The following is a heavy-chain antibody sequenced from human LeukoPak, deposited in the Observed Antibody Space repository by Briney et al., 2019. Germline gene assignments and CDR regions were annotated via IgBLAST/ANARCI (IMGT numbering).Heavy chain of an antibody. Sequence: SGTLSLACTVSGGSISSSSYYWGWIRQPPGKGLEWIGSIYYSGSTYYNPSLKSRVTISVDTSKNQFSLKLSSVTAADTAVYYCARVFYDFWGRGAFDIWGQGTMVTVSS. CDR2: IYYSGST. V-gene: IGHV4-39*07. D-gene: IGHD3-3*01. J-gene: IGHJ3*02. CDR3: ARVFYDFWGRGAFDI. CDR1: GGSISSSSYY.